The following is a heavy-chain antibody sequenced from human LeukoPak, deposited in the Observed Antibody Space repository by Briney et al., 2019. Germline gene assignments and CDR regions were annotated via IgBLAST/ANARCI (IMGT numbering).Heavy chain of an antibody. CDR3: AADNNVPAGRGPSLEH. Sequence: GGSLRLSCVASGLTFSTFPLSWVRQARGKGLEWVSAITKGGEKTFYADSVRGQFTISRDNSKNTLYLHMTRLIAEDTAVYYCAADNNVPAGRGPSLEHWGQGTLVTVSS. CDR2: ITKGGEKT. V-gene: IGHV3-23*01. J-gene: IGHJ4*02. CDR1: GLTFSTFP. D-gene: IGHD6-13*01.